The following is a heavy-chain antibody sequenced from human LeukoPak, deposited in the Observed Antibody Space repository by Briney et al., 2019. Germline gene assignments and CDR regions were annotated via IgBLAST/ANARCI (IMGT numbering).Heavy chain of an antibody. Sequence: PSETLSLTCTVSGGSISSGGYFWSWIRQHSGKVLEWIGYISYSGSTYYNPSLKSRVTISVDTSKNQFSLKLSSVSAADTAVYYCASAPYSSSSVDYWGQGTLVTVSS. CDR1: GGSISSGGYF. V-gene: IGHV4-31*03. J-gene: IGHJ4*02. CDR2: ISYSGST. CDR3: ASAPYSSSSVDY. D-gene: IGHD6-6*01.